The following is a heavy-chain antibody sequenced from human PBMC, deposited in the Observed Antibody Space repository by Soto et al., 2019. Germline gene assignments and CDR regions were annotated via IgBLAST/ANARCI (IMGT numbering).Heavy chain of an antibody. CDR3: AKGMGGLRSPIDY. CDR1: GFTFDDYA. V-gene: IGHV3-9*01. CDR2: ISWNSGSI. J-gene: IGHJ4*02. D-gene: IGHD3-3*01. Sequence: EVQLVESGGGLVQPGRSLRLSCAASGFTFDDYAMHWVRQAPGKGLEWVSGISWNSGSIGYADSVKGRFTISRDNAKNSLYLQMNSLRAEDTALYYCAKGMGGLRSPIDYWGQGTLVTVSS.